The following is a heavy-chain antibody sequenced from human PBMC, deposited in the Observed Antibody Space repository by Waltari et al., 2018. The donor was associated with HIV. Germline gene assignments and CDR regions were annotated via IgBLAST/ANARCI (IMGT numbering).Heavy chain of an antibody. V-gene: IGHV4-4*07. CDR1: GGSTSSYY. Sequence: QVQLAESGPGLVKPSETLSLPTTLSGGSTSSYYWSWPRLPAGTGLEWMGRIYTSGSTNYNPSLKSLVTLSVDTSMNQFSLKLSSVTAADTAVYYCARGLRLGELSLYKYAFDIWGQGTMVTVSS. CDR3: ARGLRLGELSLYKYAFDI. CDR2: IYTSGST. D-gene: IGHD3-16*02. J-gene: IGHJ3*02.